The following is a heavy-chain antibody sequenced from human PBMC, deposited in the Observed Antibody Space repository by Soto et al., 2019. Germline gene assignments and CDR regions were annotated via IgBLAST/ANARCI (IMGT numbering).Heavy chain of an antibody. J-gene: IGHJ5*01. V-gene: IGHV3-66*01. Sequence: EVQLVESGGGLVQPGGSLRLSCAASGFTVGNNYMSWVRQAPTKGLEWLSVIFGDGRTYYADSVKRRFTVSRDSSENTLFLQINNLRAEDTAVYYCAGDPFQGFGSWGHGTLVTVSS. CDR1: GFTVGNNY. CDR3: AGDPFQGFGS. CDR2: IFGDGRT.